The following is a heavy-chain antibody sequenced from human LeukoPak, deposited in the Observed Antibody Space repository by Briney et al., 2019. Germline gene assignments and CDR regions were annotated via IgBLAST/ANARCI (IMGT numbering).Heavy chain of an antibody. V-gene: IGHV3-7*01. J-gene: IGHJ4*02. D-gene: IGHD6-13*01. CDR3: ARGDFGSSWPGLVDY. CDR1: GFTFSSYW. Sequence: PGGSLRLSCAASGFTFSSYWMSWVRQAPGKGLEWVANIKQDGSEKYYVDSVKGRFTISRDNAKNSLYLQMNSLRAEDTAVYYCARGDFGSSWPGLVDYWGQGTLVTVSS. CDR2: IKQDGSEK.